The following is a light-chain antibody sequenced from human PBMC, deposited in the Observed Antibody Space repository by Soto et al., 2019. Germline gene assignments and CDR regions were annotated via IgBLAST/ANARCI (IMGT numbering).Light chain of an antibody. Sequence: DIVMTQSPLSLPVTPGEPASISCRSSQSLLHSNGNNYLSWYLQKPDQSPQLLIFLGSYRASGVPDRFSGSGSGTDFTLKISRVEAEDVGVYYCMQTLQTPWAFGQGTKVEIK. CDR2: LGS. V-gene: IGKV2-28*01. CDR3: MQTLQTPWA. CDR1: QSLLHSNGNNY. J-gene: IGKJ1*01.